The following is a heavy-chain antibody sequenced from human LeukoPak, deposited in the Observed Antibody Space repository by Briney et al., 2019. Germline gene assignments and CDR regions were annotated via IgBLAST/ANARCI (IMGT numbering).Heavy chain of an antibody. D-gene: IGHD3-3*01. CDR2: ISSSGSTI. V-gene: IGHV3-11*04. CDR3: ASNPDAYYDFWSGSGYYGMDV. J-gene: IGHJ6*02. Sequence: GGSLRLSCAASGFTFSDYYMSWIRQAPGKGLEWVSYISSSGSTIYYADSVKGRFTISRDNAKNSLYLQMNSLRAEDTAVYYCASNPDAYYDFWSGSGYYGMDVWGQGTTVTVSS. CDR1: GFTFSDYY.